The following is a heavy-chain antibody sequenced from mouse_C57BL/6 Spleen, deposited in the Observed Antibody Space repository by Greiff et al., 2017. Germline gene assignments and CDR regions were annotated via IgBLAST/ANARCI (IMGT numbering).Heavy chain of an antibody. Sequence: EVQRVESGPGLVKPSQSLSLTCSVTGYSITSGYYWNWIRQFPGNKLEWMGYISYDGSNNYNPSLKNRISITRDTSKNQFFLKLNSVTTEDTATYYCARDPESAMDYWGQGTSVTVSS. J-gene: IGHJ4*01. CDR3: ARDPESAMDY. V-gene: IGHV3-6*01. CDR1: GYSITSGYY. CDR2: ISYDGSN.